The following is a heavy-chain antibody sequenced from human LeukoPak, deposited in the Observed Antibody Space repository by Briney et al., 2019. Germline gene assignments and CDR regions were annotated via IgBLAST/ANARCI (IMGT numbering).Heavy chain of an antibody. Sequence: SETLSLTCTVSGGSISNYYWSWIRQPPGKGLEWIGYIYYSGSTNYNPSLKSRVTISVDTSKNQFSLKLSSVTAADTAVYYCARGAAADSFDYWGQGTLVTVSS. CDR1: GGSISNYY. CDR2: IYYSGST. V-gene: IGHV4-59*01. D-gene: IGHD6-13*01. J-gene: IGHJ4*02. CDR3: ARGAAADSFDY.